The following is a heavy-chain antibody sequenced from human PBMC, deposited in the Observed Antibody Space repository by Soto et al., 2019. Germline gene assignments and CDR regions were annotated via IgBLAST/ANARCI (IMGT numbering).Heavy chain of an antibody. J-gene: IGHJ6*03. CDR2: INHSGST. D-gene: IGHD2-8*01. CDR1: GGSFSGYY. CDR3: ARAAGYCTNGVCYHMDV. Sequence: QVQLQQWGAGLLKPSETLSLTCAVYGGSFSGYYWSWIRQPPGKGLEWIGEINHSGSTNYNPSLKSRVTISVDTSKNQFSLKLSSVTAADTAVYYCARAAGYCTNGVCYHMDVWGKGTTVTVSS. V-gene: IGHV4-34*01.